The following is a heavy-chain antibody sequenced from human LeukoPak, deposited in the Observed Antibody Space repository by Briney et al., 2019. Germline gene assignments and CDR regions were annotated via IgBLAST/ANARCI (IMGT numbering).Heavy chain of an antibody. CDR1: GFTFSSYG. D-gene: IGHD3-3*01. V-gene: IGHV3-30*18. CDR3: AKAELGVDTFFDY. CDR2: ISYDGSNK. Sequence: GGSLRLSCAASGFTFSSYGMHWVRQAPGKGLEWVAVISYDGSNKYYADSVKGRFTISRDNSKNTLYLQMNSLRAEDTAFYYCAKAELGVDTFFDYWGQGTLVTVSS. J-gene: IGHJ4*02.